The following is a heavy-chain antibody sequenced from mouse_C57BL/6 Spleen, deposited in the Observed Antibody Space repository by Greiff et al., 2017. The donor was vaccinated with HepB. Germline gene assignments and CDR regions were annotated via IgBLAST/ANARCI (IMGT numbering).Heavy chain of an antibody. CDR3: AREGGNYGFAY. V-gene: IGHV1-52*01. J-gene: IGHJ3*01. CDR2: IDPSDSET. D-gene: IGHD2-1*01. Sequence: QVHVKQPGAELVRPGSSVKLSCKASGYTFTSYWMHWVKQRPIQGLEWIGNIDPSDSETHYNQKFKDKATLTVDKSSSTAYMQLSSLTSEDSAVYYCAREGGNYGFAYWGQGTLVTVSA. CDR1: GYTFTSYW.